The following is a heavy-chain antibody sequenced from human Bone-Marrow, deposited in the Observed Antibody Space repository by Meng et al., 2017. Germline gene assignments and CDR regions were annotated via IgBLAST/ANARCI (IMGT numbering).Heavy chain of an antibody. Sequence: GESLKISCAASGFTFSSYVMSWVRQAPGKGLEWVLAISGSGGSTYYADSVKGRFTISRDNSKNTLYLQMNSLRAEDTAVYYCAKGHRGTMVRGVIIFFDYWGQGTLVTVSS. CDR3: AKGHRGTMVRGVIIFFDY. CDR2: ISGSGGST. V-gene: IGHV3-23*01. CDR1: GFTFSSYV. J-gene: IGHJ4*02. D-gene: IGHD3-10*01.